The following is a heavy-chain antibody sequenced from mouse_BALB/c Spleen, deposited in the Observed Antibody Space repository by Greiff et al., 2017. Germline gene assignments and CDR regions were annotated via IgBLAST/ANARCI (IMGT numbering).Heavy chain of an antibody. J-gene: IGHJ4*01. Sequence: QVQLKQSGAELVRPGSSVKISCKASGYAFSSYWMNWVKQRPGQGLEWIGQIYPGDGDTNYNGKFKGKATLTADKSSSTAYMQLSSLTSEDSAVYFCARGRTLGAMDYWGQGTSVTVSS. CDR2: IYPGDGDT. CDR1: GYAFSSYW. V-gene: IGHV1-80*01. CDR3: ARGRTLGAMDY.